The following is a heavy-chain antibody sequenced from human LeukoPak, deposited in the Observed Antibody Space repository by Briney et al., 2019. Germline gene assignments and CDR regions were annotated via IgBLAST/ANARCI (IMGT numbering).Heavy chain of an antibody. J-gene: IGHJ4*02. Sequence: GGSLRLSCAASGFTFSSYWMHWVRQAPGKGLVWVSRINSDGSSTSYADSVKGRFTISRDNAKNTLYLQMNSLRAEDTAVYYCAREGGELRAPFDYWGQGTLVTVSS. D-gene: IGHD1-26*01. V-gene: IGHV3-74*01. CDR2: INSDGSST. CDR1: GFTFSSYW. CDR3: AREGGELRAPFDY.